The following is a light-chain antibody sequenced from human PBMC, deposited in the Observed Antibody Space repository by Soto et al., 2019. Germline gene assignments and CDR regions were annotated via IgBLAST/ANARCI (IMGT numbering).Light chain of an antibody. Sequence: EIVLTQSPGTLSLSPGERATLSCRASQSVSSSYLAWYQQKPGQAPRLLIYGASSRATGIPDRFSGSGSGTDFILTISRMQPDDFAVNYCHQYGSLYTFGQGTKLEIK. CDR3: HQYGSLYT. CDR2: GAS. J-gene: IGKJ2*01. CDR1: QSVSSSY. V-gene: IGKV3-20*01.